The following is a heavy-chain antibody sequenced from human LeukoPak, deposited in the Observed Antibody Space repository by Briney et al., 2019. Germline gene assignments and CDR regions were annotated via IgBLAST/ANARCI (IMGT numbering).Heavy chain of an antibody. J-gene: IGHJ4*02. CDR1: GFTFSSYG. Sequence: GKSLRLSCAASGFTFSSYGMHWVRQAPGKGREWVAVISSDGSDKYYADSVKGLFTISRDNSKNTMYLQMNSLRDEDTAVYYCAKGSATTVVTIDYWGQGTLVTVSS. CDR3: AKGSATTVVTIDY. CDR2: ISSDGSDK. V-gene: IGHV3-30*18. D-gene: IGHD4-23*01.